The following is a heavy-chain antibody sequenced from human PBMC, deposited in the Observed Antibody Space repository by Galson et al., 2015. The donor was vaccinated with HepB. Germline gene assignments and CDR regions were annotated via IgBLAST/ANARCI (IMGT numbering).Heavy chain of an antibody. V-gene: IGHV3-30*03. CDR1: GFTFSSFG. Sequence: SLRLSCAASGFTFSSFGIHWVRQAPGKGLEWVAVISFDGSNKYYADSVKGRFTISRDNSKNTLYLQMYSLRTEDTAVYYCARDHRRMDFDRNPYYYYYYMDVWGKGATVTVSS. J-gene: IGHJ6*03. CDR2: ISFDGSNK. D-gene: IGHD1-14*01. CDR3: ARDHRRMDFDRNPYYYYYYMDV.